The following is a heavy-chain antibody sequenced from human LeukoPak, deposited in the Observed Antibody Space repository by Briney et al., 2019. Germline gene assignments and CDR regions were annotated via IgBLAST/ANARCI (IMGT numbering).Heavy chain of an antibody. CDR2: IRYDGSNK. CDR1: GFTFNNYG. CDR3: AKDVGARTYYYMDV. J-gene: IGHJ6*03. V-gene: IGHV3-30*02. Sequence: GGSLRLSCAASGFTFNNYGMPRVRQAPGKGLEWVAFIRYDGSNKYYADSVKGRFTSSRDNSKNKLYLQMNSLSAEDTAVYYCAKDVGARTYYYMDVWGKGTTVTVSS.